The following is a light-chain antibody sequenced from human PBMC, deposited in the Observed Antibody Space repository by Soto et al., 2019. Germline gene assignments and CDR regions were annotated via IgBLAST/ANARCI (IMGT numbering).Light chain of an antibody. Sequence: EIVLTQSPAPLSLSPGERATLSCRASQSVSSYLAWYQQKPGQAPRLLIYDASNRDTGIPARFSGSGSGTDFTLTIRSLEPEDFAVYYCQQRSNWRSITFGQETRLEIK. CDR2: DAS. CDR3: QQRSNWRSIT. V-gene: IGKV3-11*01. J-gene: IGKJ5*01. CDR1: QSVSSY.